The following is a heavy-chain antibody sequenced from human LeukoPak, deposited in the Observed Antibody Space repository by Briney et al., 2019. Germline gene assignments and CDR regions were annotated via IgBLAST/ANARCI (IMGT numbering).Heavy chain of an antibody. CDR1: GGSISSSSYY. D-gene: IGHD3-9*01. CDR2: IYYSGST. J-gene: IGHJ5*02. CDR3: ARCLMYYDILTGYSASWFDP. V-gene: IGHV4-39*01. Sequence: PSETLSLTCTVSGGSISSSSYYWGWIRQPPGKGLEWIGSIYYSGSTYYNPSLKSRVTISVDTSKNQFSLKLSSVTAADTAVYYCARCLMYYDILTGYSASWFDPWGQGTLVTVSS.